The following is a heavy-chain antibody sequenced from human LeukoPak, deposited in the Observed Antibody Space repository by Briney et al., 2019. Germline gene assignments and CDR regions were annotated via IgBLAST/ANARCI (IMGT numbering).Heavy chain of an antibody. Sequence: SETLSLTCTVSGGSISSGDYYWSWIRQPPGKGLEWIGYIYYSGSTYYNPSLKSRVTISVDTSKNQFSLKLSSVTAADTAVYYCASAGATNPHLSFYWGQGTLVTVSS. V-gene: IGHV4-30-4*08. CDR1: GGSISSGDYY. CDR2: IYYSGST. J-gene: IGHJ4*02. D-gene: IGHD1-26*01. CDR3: ASAGATNPHLSFY.